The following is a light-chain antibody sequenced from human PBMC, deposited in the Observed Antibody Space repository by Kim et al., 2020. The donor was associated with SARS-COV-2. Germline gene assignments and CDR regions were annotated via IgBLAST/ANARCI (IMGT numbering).Light chain of an antibody. V-gene: IGKV1-27*01. CDR1: QGISNY. CDR3: QKYNSAPPNT. J-gene: IGKJ2*01. Sequence: DIQMNQSPSSLSASVGDRVTITCRASQGISNYLAWYQQKPGKVPKLLIYAASTLQSGVPSRFSGSGSGTDFTLTISSLQPEDVATYYCQKYNSAPPNTFGQGTKLEI. CDR2: AAS.